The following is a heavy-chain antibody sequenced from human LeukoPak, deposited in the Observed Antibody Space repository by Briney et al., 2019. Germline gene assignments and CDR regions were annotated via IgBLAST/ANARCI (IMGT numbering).Heavy chain of an antibody. J-gene: IGHJ4*02. CDR1: GGTFSSYA. Sequence: ASVKVSCKASGGTFSSYAISWVRQAPGQGLEWMGGIIPIFGTANYAQKFQGRVTITADESTSTAYMELGSLRSEDTAVYYCARVRRGYSYGYDYWGQGTLVTVSS. CDR2: IIPIFGTA. CDR3: ARVRRGYSYGYDY. V-gene: IGHV1-69*01. D-gene: IGHD5-18*01.